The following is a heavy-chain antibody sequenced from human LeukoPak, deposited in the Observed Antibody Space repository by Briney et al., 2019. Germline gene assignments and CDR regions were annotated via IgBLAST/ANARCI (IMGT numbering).Heavy chain of an antibody. Sequence: GSSVKVSCEASGGTFSSYAMHWVRQAPGQRLEWMGWINAGNGNTKYSQKFQGRVTITRDTSASTAYMELSSLRSEDTAVYYCARDSLSRTGTDLFDYWGQGTLVTVSS. CDR3: ARDSLSRTGTDLFDY. J-gene: IGHJ4*02. V-gene: IGHV1-3*01. D-gene: IGHD1-1*01. CDR1: GGTFSSYA. CDR2: INAGNGNT.